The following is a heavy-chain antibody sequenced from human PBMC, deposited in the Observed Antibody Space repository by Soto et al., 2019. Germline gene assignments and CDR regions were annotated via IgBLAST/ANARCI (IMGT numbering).Heavy chain of an antibody. Sequence: SETLSLTCVVSNFSISSGYDWGWIRQSPGKGLEWIASIYRSGTTSYNPSLKSRVTISVDPSKNQFSLMLTAVTAADTAVYYCARTHSGSYYSVFNYWGRGSLVTVSS. CDR3: ARTHSGSYYSVFNY. V-gene: IGHV4-38-2*01. CDR1: NFSISSGYD. J-gene: IGHJ4*02. CDR2: IYRSGTT. D-gene: IGHD1-26*01.